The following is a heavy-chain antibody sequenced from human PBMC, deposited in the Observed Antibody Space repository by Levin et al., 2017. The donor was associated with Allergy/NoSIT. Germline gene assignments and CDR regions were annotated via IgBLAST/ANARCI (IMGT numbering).Heavy chain of an antibody. CDR3: ARQYSGYDHFDY. J-gene: IGHJ4*02. CDR1: GFDFSISA. D-gene: IGHD5-12*01. CDR2: ISNGGHST. V-gene: IGHV3-23*01. Sequence: GGSLRLSCAASGFDFSISAMAWVRQAPGEGLEWVSTISNGGHSTYYADSVRGRFTISRANSKRTIYLQMSSLRGGDTALYFCARQYSGYDHFDYWGQGALVAVSS.